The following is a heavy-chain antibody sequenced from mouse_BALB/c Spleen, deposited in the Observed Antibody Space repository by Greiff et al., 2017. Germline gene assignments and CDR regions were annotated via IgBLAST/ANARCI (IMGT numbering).Heavy chain of an antibody. J-gene: IGHJ2*01. D-gene: IGHD2-4*01. V-gene: IGHV1-7*01. CDR3: AREGLQWYFDD. CDR2: INPSTGYT. CDR1: GYTFTSYW. Sequence: VQLQQSGAELAKPGASVKMSCKASGYTFTSYWMHWVKQRPGQGLEWIGYINPSTGYTEYNQKFKDKATLTADKSSSTAYMQLSSLTSEDSAVYYCAREGLQWYFDDWGQGTTLTVSS.